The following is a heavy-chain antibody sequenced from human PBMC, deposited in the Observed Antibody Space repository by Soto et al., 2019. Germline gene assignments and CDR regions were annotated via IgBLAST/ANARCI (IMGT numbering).Heavy chain of an antibody. CDR2: IYHSGST. Sequence: PSETLSLTCAVSCGSISSGGYSWSWIRQPPGKGLEWIGYIYHSGSTYYNPSLKSRVTISVDRSKNQFSLKLSSVTAADTAVYYCARDYRYNWFDPWGQGTLVTVSS. J-gene: IGHJ5*02. CDR3: ARDYRYNWFDP. V-gene: IGHV4-30-2*01. D-gene: IGHD4-4*01. CDR1: CGSISSGGYS.